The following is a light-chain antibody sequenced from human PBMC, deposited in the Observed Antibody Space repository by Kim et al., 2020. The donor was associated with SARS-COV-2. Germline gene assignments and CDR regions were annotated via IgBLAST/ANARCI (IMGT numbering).Light chain of an antibody. V-gene: IGKV3D-15*01. CDR2: GAS. Sequence: VPPGRAPPPSGSRSQIVSSNFAWYQQKPGQAPRLLIYGASIRATGIPARFSGSGSGTEFTLTISSLQSEDFAVYYCQQYNNWPPTFGPGTKVDIK. CDR3: QQYNNWPPT. CDR1: QIVSSN. J-gene: IGKJ3*01.